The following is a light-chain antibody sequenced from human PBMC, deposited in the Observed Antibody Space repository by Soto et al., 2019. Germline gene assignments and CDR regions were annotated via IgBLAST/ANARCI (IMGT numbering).Light chain of an antibody. CDR2: GNT. V-gene: IGLV1-40*01. Sequence: QSVLTQPPSVPGAPGQRVTISCSGSSSNIGAGYDVQWYQQIPGEAPKLLIYGNTYRPSGVPDRFSGSKAGTSASLDITGLQAEDEADYYCQAYDVSLSGSLFGGGTKLTVL. CDR3: QAYDVSLSGSL. J-gene: IGLJ2*01. CDR1: SSNIGAGYD.